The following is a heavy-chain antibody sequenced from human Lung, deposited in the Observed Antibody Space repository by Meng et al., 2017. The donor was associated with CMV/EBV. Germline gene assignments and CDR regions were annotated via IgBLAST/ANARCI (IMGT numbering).Heavy chain of an antibody. V-gene: IGHV3-21*01. D-gene: IGHD2-2*01. Sequence: GESLKISCAASGFTFSSYSMNWVRQAPGKGLEWVSSISSSSSYIYYADSVKGRFTISRDNAKNSLYLQMNSLRAEDTAVYYCARCQLAEDYYGMDVWVQGTXVTVSS. J-gene: IGHJ6*02. CDR3: ARCQLAEDYYGMDV. CDR2: ISSSSSYI. CDR1: GFTFSSYS.